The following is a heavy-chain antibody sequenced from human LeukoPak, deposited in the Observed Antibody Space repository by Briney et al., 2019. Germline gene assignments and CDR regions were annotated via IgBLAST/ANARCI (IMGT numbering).Heavy chain of an antibody. Sequence: GRSLRLSCAASGFTFDDYAMHWVRQAPGKGLGWVSGISWNSGSIGYADSVKGRFTISRDNAKNSLYLQMNSLRAEDTALYYCAKDMAMYGDYECYYYGMDVWGQGTTVTVSS. CDR3: AKDMAMYGDYECYYYGMDV. CDR2: ISWNSGSI. CDR1: GFTFDDYA. V-gene: IGHV3-9*01. D-gene: IGHD4-17*01. J-gene: IGHJ6*02.